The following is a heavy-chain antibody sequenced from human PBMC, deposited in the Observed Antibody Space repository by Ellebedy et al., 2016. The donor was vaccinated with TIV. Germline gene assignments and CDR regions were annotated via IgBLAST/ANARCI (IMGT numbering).Heavy chain of an antibody. D-gene: IGHD4-23*01. CDR3: AKGLDYAGARDALDI. J-gene: IGHJ3*02. CDR2: VFISGAT. CDR1: GDSISTYY. Sequence: SETLSLTXTVSGDSISTYYWTWIRQPAGGPLEWLGRVFISGATHYNPSLQSRVTMSIDTSKNQFSLRLTSVTAADTAVYFCAKGLDYAGARDALDIWGRGTMVTVSS. V-gene: IGHV4-4*07.